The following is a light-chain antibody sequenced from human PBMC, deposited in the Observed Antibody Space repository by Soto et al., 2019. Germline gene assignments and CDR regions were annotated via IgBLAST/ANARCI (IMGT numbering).Light chain of an antibody. Sequence: EVVMTQSPATLSVSPGERATLSCRASQSVSSNLAWYQQKPGQAPRLLIYGASTRATGIPARFSGSGSGTDFTLTISRLEPEDFAMYYCQQYNSSPRTFGGGTKVDIK. CDR3: QQYNSSPRT. CDR2: GAS. CDR1: QSVSSN. V-gene: IGKV3-15*01. J-gene: IGKJ4*01.